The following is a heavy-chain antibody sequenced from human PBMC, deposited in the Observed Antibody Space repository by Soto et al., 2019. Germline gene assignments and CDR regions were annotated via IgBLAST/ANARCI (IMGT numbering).Heavy chain of an antibody. CDR3: ARSLLHRSREATIPYYSALDV. CDR2: IYHSGGE. D-gene: IGHD2-15*01. V-gene: IGHV4-30-2*01. J-gene: IGHJ6*02. CDR1: GGSISSGGYS. Sequence: QLQESGSGLVKPSQTLSLTCAVSGGSISSGGYSWGWIRQPPGKGLEWIGYIYHSGGENYSPSFESRVTISLDRSKNQFSLKLNSVTDADTAGYYCARSLLHRSREATIPYYSALDVWGQGTTVVVSS.